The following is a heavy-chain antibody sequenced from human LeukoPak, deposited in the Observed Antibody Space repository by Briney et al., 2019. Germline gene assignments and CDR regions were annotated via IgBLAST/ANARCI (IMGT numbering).Heavy chain of an antibody. CDR1: GGTFSSYA. CDR3: ARASDYYDSSGAFDY. D-gene: IGHD3-22*01. CDR2: IIPILGIA. V-gene: IGHV1-69*04. Sequence: ASVKVSCKASGGTFSSYAISWVRQAPGQGLEWMGRIIPILGIANYAQKFQGRVTITADKSTSTAYMELSSLRSEDTAMYYCARASDYYDSSGAFDYWGQGTLVTVSS. J-gene: IGHJ4*02.